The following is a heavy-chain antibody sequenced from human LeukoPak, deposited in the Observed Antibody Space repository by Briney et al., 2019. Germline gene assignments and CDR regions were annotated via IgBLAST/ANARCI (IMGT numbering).Heavy chain of an antibody. CDR2: IFGYGGST. CDR3: AKMAGYNSRFDY. D-gene: IGHD6-13*01. Sequence: GGSLRLSCTASGFTFSNYAMSWVRQAPGKGLEWVSTIFGYGGSTYYADSVEGRFTISRDNSKNTLYLQLNSLTVEDKATYYCAKMAGYNSRFDYWGQGTLVTVAS. J-gene: IGHJ4*02. V-gene: IGHV3-23*01. CDR1: GFTFSNYA.